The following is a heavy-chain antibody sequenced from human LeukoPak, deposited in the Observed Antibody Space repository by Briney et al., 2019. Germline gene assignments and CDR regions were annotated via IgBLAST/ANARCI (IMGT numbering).Heavy chain of an antibody. D-gene: IGHD3-22*01. J-gene: IGHJ4*02. CDR3: ARASNKDYYDSSGYYYDY. CDR2: IYYSGST. CDR1: GGSISSGDYY. V-gene: IGHV4-30-4*01. Sequence: SQTLSLTCTVSGGSISSGDYYWSWIRQPPGKGLEWIRYIYYSGSTYYNPSLKSRVTISVDTSKNQFSLKLSSVTAADTAVYYCARASNKDYYDSSGYYYDYWGQGTLVTVSS.